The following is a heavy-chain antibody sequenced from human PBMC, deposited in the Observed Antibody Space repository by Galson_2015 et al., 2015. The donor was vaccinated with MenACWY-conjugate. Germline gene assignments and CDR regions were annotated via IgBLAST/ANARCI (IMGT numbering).Heavy chain of an antibody. D-gene: IGHD1-26*01. CDR3: ARAGVTTTEYYGMDV. V-gene: IGHV1-18*04. Sequence: SVKVSCKASGYTFTSYGISWVRQAPGQGLEWMGWISAYNGNTNYAQKLQGRVTMTTDTSTSTAYMELRSLRSDDTAVYYCARAGVTTTEYYGMDVWGQGTTVTVSS. CDR2: ISAYNGNT. J-gene: IGHJ6*02. CDR1: GYTFTSYG.